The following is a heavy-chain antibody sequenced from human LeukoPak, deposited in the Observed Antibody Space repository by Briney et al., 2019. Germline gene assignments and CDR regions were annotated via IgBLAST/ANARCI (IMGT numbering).Heavy chain of an antibody. CDR3: AGYCSSTSRGDP. Sequence: SETLSLTCAVYGGSFSGYYWSWIRQPPGKGLEWIGEINHSGSTNYNPSLKSRVTISVDTSKNQFSLKLSSVTAADTAVYYCAGYCSSTSRGDPWGQGTLVTVSS. J-gene: IGHJ5*02. CDR1: GGSFSGYY. CDR2: INHSGST. V-gene: IGHV4-34*01. D-gene: IGHD2-2*01.